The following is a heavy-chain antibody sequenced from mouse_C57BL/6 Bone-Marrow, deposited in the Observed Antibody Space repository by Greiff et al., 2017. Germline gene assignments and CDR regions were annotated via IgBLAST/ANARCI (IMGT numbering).Heavy chain of an antibody. D-gene: IGHD1-1*01. V-gene: IGHV5-6*01. CDR1: GFTFSSYG. J-gene: IGHJ2*01. CDR2: ISSGGSYT. CDR3: ARQAVLRSYFDF. Sequence: EVQLVESGGDLVKPGGSLKLSCAASGFTFSSYGMPWVRQTPDKRLEWVATISSGGSYTYYPDSVTGRFTISRDNAKNTLYLKMSSLTSEDTAMYYCARQAVLRSYFDFWGQGTTLTVSS.